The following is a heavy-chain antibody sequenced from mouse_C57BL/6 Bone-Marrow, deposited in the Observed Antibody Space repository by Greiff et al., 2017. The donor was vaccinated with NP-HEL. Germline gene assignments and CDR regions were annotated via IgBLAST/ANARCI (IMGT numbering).Heavy chain of an antibody. D-gene: IGHD1-1*01. J-gene: IGHJ2*01. Sequence: VQLKQSGPGLVQPSQSLSITCTVSGFSLTSYGVHWVRQSPGKGLEWLGVIWSGGSTDYNAAFISRLSISNDNSKSQVFFKMNSLQADDTAIYYCARNYYGSSQYYFDDWGQGTTLTVSS. CDR1: GFSLTSYG. V-gene: IGHV2-2*01. CDR2: IWSGGST. CDR3: ARNYYGSSQYYFDD.